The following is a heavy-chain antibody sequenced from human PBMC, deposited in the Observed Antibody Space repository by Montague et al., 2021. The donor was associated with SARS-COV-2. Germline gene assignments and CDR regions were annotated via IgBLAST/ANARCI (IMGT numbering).Heavy chain of an antibody. D-gene: IGHD2-15*01. Sequence: SLRLSCAASGFTFRSYGMHWVRQAPGKRLEWVASISSESTYILYAESVRGRFTVFRDNAQNLLLLQMNSMSAEDTALYYCARFETSKFYSSGLDVWGQGTTVTVSS. V-gene: IGHV3-21*01. CDR1: GFTFRSYG. J-gene: IGHJ6*02. CDR2: ISSESTYI. CDR3: ARFETSKFYSSGLDV.